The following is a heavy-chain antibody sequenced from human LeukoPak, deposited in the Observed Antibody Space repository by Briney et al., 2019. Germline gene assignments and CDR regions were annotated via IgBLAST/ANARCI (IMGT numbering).Heavy chain of an antibody. CDR1: GFTFSSYA. Sequence: PGGSLRLSCAVSGFTFSSYAMSWVRQAPGKGLEWVSSLSGSGGSTYDADSVKGRFTISRDNSRNTLYLQMNSLIAEDTAVYYCARDRQGGNWGDFDFWGQGTLVIVSS. CDR3: ARDRQGGNWGDFDF. V-gene: IGHV3-23*01. J-gene: IGHJ4*02. CDR2: LSGSGGST. D-gene: IGHD3-16*01.